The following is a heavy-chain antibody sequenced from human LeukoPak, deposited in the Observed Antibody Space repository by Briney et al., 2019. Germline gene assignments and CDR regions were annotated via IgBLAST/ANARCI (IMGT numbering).Heavy chain of an antibody. J-gene: IGHJ6*03. Sequence: GGSLRLSCATSGFTFSSYAMHWVRQAPGKGLEWVAVISYDGSNKYYADSVKGRFTISRDNSKNTLYLQMNSLRAEDTAVYYCARDYGSGSSYYYYDYMDVWGKGTTVTVSS. CDR2: ISYDGSNK. D-gene: IGHD3-10*01. V-gene: IGHV3-30*01. CDR3: ARDYGSGSSYYYYDYMDV. CDR1: GFTFSSYA.